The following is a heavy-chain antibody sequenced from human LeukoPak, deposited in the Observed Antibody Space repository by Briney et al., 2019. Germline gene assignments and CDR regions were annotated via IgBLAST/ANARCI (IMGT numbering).Heavy chain of an antibody. J-gene: IGHJ5*01. CDR3: ARGVWEVALTLRNGENWFDS. Sequence: SETLSLTCTVSGGSISNYFWNWIRQPAGKGLEWIGRIYISGSTIYNPSLKSRVTLSVDTSKNQVSLKLSSLTAADTAMYYCARGVWEVALTLRNGENWFDSWGQGTWSPSPQ. CDR2: IYISGST. D-gene: IGHD1-14*01. CDR1: GGSISNYF. V-gene: IGHV4-4*07.